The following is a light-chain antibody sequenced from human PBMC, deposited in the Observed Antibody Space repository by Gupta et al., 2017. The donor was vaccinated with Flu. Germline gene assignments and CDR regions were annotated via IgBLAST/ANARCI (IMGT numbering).Light chain of an antibody. J-gene: IGKJ4*01. V-gene: IGKV1-39*01. CDR1: ENVNKF. Sequence: DIQMTQFPSSLSASVGDRVTITCRTSENVNKFFNWYQHKHGKAPILLIHAASTLQSGVPSRFIGGGSVTEFTLTIISLQPEDFATYFCQQSYSVPYTFGGGTKVDI. CDR3: QQSYSVPYT. CDR2: AAS.